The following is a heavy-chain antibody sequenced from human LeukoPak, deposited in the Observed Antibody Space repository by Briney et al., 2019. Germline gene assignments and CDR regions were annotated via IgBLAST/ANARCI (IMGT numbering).Heavy chain of an antibody. J-gene: IGHJ6*02. CDR3: AKDRAGYCSSTSCPRGMDV. CDR2: ISGSGGST. Sequence: GGSLRLSCAASGFTFSSYAMSWVRQAPGKGLEWVSAISGSGGSTYYADSVKGRFTISRDNSKNTLYLQMNSLRAEDTAVYYCAKDRAGYCSSTSCPRGMDVWGQGPRSPSP. CDR1: GFTFSSYA. D-gene: IGHD2-2*01. V-gene: IGHV3-23*01.